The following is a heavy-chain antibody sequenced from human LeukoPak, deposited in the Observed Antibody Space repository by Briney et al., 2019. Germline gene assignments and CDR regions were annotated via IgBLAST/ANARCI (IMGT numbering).Heavy chain of an antibody. J-gene: IGHJ3*02. D-gene: IGHD3-10*01. CDR1: GYSFTNYY. CDR2: INPGGGTT. V-gene: IGHV1-46*01. CDR3: ARGGFTTMVRGVIITLDAFDI. Sequence: ASVKVSCKASGYSFTNYYLHWVRQAPGQGFEWMGIINPGGGTTTYAQKFQGRVTMTRDTSTSTVYMELSSLRSEDTAVYYCARGGFTTMVRGVIITLDAFDIWGQGTMVIVSS.